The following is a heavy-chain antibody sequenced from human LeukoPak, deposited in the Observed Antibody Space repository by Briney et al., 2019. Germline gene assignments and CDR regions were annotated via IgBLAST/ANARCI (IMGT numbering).Heavy chain of an antibody. CDR3: AKVDSSSYYYYMDV. CDR1: GFTVSSNY. D-gene: IGHD6-6*01. Sequence: GGSLGLSCAASGFTVSSNYMSWVRQAPGKGLEWVSVIYSGGSTYYADSVKGRFTISRDNSKNTLFLQMNSLRAEDTAVYYCAKVDSSSYYYYMDVWGKGTTVTVSS. V-gene: IGHV3-53*01. CDR2: IYSGGST. J-gene: IGHJ6*03.